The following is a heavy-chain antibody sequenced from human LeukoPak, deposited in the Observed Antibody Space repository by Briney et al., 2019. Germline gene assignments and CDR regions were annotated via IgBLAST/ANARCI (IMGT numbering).Heavy chain of an antibody. CDR1: GFTFDDYT. J-gene: IGHJ3*02. D-gene: IGHD2-15*01. CDR2: ISSTGGTI. Sequence: PGGSLRLSCAASGFTFDDYTLHWVRQAPGKGLEWVSFISSTGGTIYYADSVKGRFTVSRDNDKNSLFLQMNNVRADDTALYYCARGYSRAAFDIWGQGTVVAVSS. CDR3: ARGYSRAAFDI. V-gene: IGHV3-48*01.